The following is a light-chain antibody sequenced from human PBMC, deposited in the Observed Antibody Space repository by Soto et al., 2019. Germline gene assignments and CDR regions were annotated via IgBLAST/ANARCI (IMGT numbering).Light chain of an antibody. Sequence: EIVLTQSPGTLSLSPGERATLSCRASQSITSNFLAWYQQKPGQAPRLLIYVASTRAAGVPDRFSASGSGTDFALTITRLELEDYAVYYCQQYGLSPLMYTFGQGTKLGVK. CDR3: QQYGLSPLMYT. V-gene: IGKV3-20*01. J-gene: IGKJ2*01. CDR2: VAS. CDR1: QSITSNF.